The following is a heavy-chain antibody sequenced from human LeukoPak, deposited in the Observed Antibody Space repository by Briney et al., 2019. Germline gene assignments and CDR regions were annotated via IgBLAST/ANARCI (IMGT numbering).Heavy chain of an antibody. V-gene: IGHV4-59*08. CDR1: GYSVTDYY. CDR3: ARQPGGTVAFDI. Sequence: SETLSLTCTVSGYSVTDYYWSWIRQPPGKGLEWIAYSHHSGETKYNPSLKSRITISVDTSKNQFSLKLSSVTASDTAVYYCARQPGGTVAFDIWGQGTTVTVSA. J-gene: IGHJ3*02. CDR2: SHHSGET. D-gene: IGHD1-14*01.